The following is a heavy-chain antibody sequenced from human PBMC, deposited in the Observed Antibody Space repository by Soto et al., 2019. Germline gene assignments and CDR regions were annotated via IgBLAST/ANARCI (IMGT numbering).Heavy chain of an antibody. Sequence: KTSETRSITCTVSGGSISRCMYYGAGNRQPPGKVLEWLGSIYYSGSTYYNPSLKSRVTISVDTSKNQFSLKLSSVTAADTAVYYCARLPPTYYDFWSGYPDYYYGMDVWGQGTTVTVSS. CDR3: ARLPPTYYDFWSGYPDYYYGMDV. CDR1: GGSISRCMYY. V-gene: IGHV4-39*01. D-gene: IGHD3-3*01. CDR2: IYYSGST. J-gene: IGHJ6*02.